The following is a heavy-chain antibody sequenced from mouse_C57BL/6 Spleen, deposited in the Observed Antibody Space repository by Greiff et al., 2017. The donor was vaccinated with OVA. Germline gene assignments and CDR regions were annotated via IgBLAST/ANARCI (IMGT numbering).Heavy chain of an antibody. CDR3: ARSFYGSSGGY. CDR1: GYTFTSYW. Sequence: QVQLQQPGAELVRPGSSVKLSCKASGYTFTSYWMDWVKQRPGPGLAWIGNIYPSDSETHYNQKFKDKATLTVDKSSSTAYMQLSSLTSEDSAVYYCARSFYGSSGGYWGQGTTLTVSS. V-gene: IGHV1-61*01. CDR2: IYPSDSET. J-gene: IGHJ2*01. D-gene: IGHD1-1*01.